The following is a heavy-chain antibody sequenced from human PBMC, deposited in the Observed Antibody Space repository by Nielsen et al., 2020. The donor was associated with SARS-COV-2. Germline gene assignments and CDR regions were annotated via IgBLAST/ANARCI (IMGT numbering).Heavy chain of an antibody. D-gene: IGHD3-3*01. CDR3: TRDADFWSGYYYYFDY. V-gene: IGHV3-49*03. CDR1: GFTFGDYA. J-gene: IGHJ4*02. Sequence: GSLKISCTASGFTFGDYAMSWFRQAPGKGLEWVGFIRSKAYGGTTEYAASVKGRFTISRDDSKSIAYLQMNSLKTEDTAVYYCTRDADFWSGYYYYFDYWGQGTLVTVSS. CDR2: IRSKAYGGTT.